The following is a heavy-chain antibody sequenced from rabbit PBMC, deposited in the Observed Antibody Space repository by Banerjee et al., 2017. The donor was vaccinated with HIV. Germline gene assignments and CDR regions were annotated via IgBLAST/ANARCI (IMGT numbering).Heavy chain of an antibody. J-gene: IGHJ4*01. CDR1: GFTLSSYW. CDR2: IYNGDGST. D-gene: IGHD6-1*01. Sequence: QEQLVESGGGLVQPEGSLTLTCKASGFTLSSYWMWWVRQAPGKGLEWIAWIYNGDGSTYYASWVNGRFTISRSTSLNTVDLKMTSLTVADTATYFCGRDRDGDAGYGSLALWGQGTLVTVS. V-gene: IGHV1S47*01. CDR3: GRDRDGDAGYGSLAL.